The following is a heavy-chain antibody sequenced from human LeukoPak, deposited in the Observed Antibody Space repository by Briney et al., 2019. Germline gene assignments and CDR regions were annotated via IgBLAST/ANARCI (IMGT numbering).Heavy chain of an antibody. Sequence: SVKVSCKASGGTFSSYAISWVRQAPGQGLEWMGGIIPIFGTANYAQKFQGRVTITTDESTSTAYMELSSLRSEDTAVYYCVKDSGRTGAFDIWGQGTMVTVSS. D-gene: IGHD1-26*01. CDR2: IIPIFGTA. V-gene: IGHV1-69*05. J-gene: IGHJ3*02. CDR3: VKDSGRTGAFDI. CDR1: GGTFSSYA.